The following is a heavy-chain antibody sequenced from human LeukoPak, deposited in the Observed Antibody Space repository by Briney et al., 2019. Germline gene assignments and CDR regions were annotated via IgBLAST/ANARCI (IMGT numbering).Heavy chain of an antibody. CDR2: IKSKADGGTT. D-gene: IGHD2/OR15-2a*01. Sequence: GGSLRLSCPASGFTFSYAWMSWVRQAPGKGLEWVGRIKSKADGGTTDYAAPLEVRFTISRDDSKNTLYLQMSSLKTEDTAVYYCTTAHYFASTYDYWGQATLVTVSS. J-gene: IGHJ4*02. CDR1: GFTFSYAW. V-gene: IGHV3-15*01. CDR3: TTAHYFASTYDY.